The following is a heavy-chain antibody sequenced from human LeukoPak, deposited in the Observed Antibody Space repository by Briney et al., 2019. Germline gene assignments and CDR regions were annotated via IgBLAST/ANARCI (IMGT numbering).Heavy chain of an antibody. Sequence: PSETLSLTCAVYGGSFSGYYWSWIRQPPGKGLEWIGEINHSGSTNYNPSLKSRVTISVDTSKNQFSLKLSSVTAADTAVYYCARYYYGSGSYYTWLFDYWGQGTLVTVSS. D-gene: IGHD3-10*01. CDR1: GGSFSGYY. J-gene: IGHJ4*02. CDR3: ARYYYGSGSYYTWLFDY. V-gene: IGHV4-34*01. CDR2: INHSGST.